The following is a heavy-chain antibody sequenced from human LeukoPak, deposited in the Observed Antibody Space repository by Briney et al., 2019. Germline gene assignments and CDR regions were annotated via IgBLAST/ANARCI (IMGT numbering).Heavy chain of an antibody. J-gene: IGHJ4*02. CDR2: IRQDGNEI. V-gene: IGHV3-7*01. CDR3: ARVGYTSTFY. Sequence: GGSLRLSCAASGLTFSSHWMSWVRQAPGKGLEWVANIRQDGNEIYYVDSVKGRFTISRDNAKNSLYLQMNSLRAEDTAVYYCARVGYTSTFYWGQGTLVTVSS. D-gene: IGHD6-13*01. CDR1: GLTFSSHW.